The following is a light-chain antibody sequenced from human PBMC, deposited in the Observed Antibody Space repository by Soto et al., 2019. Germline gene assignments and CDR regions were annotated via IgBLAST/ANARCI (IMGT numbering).Light chain of an antibody. J-gene: IGKJ1*01. CDR3: QQYYNWRPR. V-gene: IGKV3-11*01. Sequence: EIVLTQSPATLSLSPGERATLSCRASQHISSYLAWYQQKPGQAPRLLIYDASNRATGIPARFSGGGSGTDFTLTISRLQSEDFAVYYCQQYYNWRPRFGQGTKVEIK. CDR2: DAS. CDR1: QHISSY.